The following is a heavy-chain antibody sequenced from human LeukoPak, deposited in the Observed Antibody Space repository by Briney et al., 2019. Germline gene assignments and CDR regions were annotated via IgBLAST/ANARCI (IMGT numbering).Heavy chain of an antibody. Sequence: GRSLRLSCAASGFTFSSYSINWVRQAPGKGLGWVSSISSSSSYMYYADSVKGRFAISRDNAKNSLYLQMNSLRAEDTAVYYCARDLSGRDHDAFDIWGQGTMVTVSS. CDR3: ARDLSGRDHDAFDI. J-gene: IGHJ3*02. D-gene: IGHD5-12*01. CDR1: GFTFSSYS. CDR2: ISSSSSYM. V-gene: IGHV3-21*01.